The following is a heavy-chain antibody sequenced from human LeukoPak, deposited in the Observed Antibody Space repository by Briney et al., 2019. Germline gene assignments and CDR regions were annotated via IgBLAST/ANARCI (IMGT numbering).Heavy chain of an antibody. CDR1: GYTFTSYG. J-gene: IGHJ4*02. Sequence: ASVRVSCKASGYTFTSYGISCVRQAPGQGVEGLGWISAYHGNTNYAQQLQGRVTMTTDTSTSTAYMELRSLRSDDTAVYYCARDRVNWNDDGLDYWGQGTLVTVSS. CDR3: ARDRVNWNDDGLDY. D-gene: IGHD1-1*01. V-gene: IGHV1-18*01. CDR2: ISAYHGNT.